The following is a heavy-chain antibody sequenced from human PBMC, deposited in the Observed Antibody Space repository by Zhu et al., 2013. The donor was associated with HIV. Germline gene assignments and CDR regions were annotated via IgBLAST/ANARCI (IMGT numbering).Heavy chain of an antibody. CDR1: GGTFSSYG. D-gene: IGHD2-2*01. V-gene: IGHV1-46*01. Sequence: QVQLVQSGAEVKKPGSSVKVSCKASGGTFSSYGISWVRQAPGQGLEWMGIINPSGGSTSYAQKFQGRVTMTRDTSTSTVYMELSSLRSEDTAVYYCARVCSSTSCYPLWGQGTLVTVSS. CDR2: INPSGGST. J-gene: IGHJ4*02. CDR3: ARVCSSTSCYPL.